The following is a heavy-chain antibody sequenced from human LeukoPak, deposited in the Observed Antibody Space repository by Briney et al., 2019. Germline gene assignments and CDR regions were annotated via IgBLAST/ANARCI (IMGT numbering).Heavy chain of an antibody. CDR2: ISNIGTSI. Sequence: GEFLRLSCAVSGFTFSRYSMNWVRQAPGKGLEWVSSISNIGTSIYYADSVKGRFTISRDNAKNSLYLQMDSLRAEDTAVYYCARSLRVRGVPDYMDVWGKGTTVIISS. CDR3: ARSLRVRGVPDYMDV. D-gene: IGHD3-10*02. J-gene: IGHJ6*03. V-gene: IGHV3-21*04. CDR1: GFTFSRYS.